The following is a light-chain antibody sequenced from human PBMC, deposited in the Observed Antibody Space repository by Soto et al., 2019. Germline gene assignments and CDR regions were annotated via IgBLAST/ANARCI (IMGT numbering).Light chain of an antibody. CDR3: QTWGSGTVA. CDR2: IHSDGSH. J-gene: IGLJ2*01. Sequence: QPVLTQSPSASASLGASVKLTCTLSSGHSNYVIAWHQQQSEKGPRFLMKIHSDGSHRKGDGIPDRFSGSSSGAERYLTISSLQSEDEADYYCQTWGSGTVAFGGGTKVTVL. V-gene: IGLV4-69*01. CDR1: SGHSNYV.